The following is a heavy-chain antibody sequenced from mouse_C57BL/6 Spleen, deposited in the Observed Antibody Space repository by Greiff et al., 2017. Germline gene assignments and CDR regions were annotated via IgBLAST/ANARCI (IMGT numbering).Heavy chain of an antibody. Sequence: VQLQQSGAELVRPGASVKLSCTASGFNIKDDYMHWVKQRPEQGLEWIGWIDPENGDTEYASKFQGKATITADTSSNTAYLQLSSLTSEDTAVYYCTPGNFDYWRQGTTLTVSS. J-gene: IGHJ2*01. CDR1: GFNIKDDY. CDR3: TPGNFDY. D-gene: IGHD4-1*01. V-gene: IGHV14-4*01. CDR2: IDPENGDT.